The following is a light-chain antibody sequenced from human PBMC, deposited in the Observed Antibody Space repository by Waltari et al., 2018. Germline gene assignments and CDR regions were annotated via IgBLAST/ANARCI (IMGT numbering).Light chain of an antibody. Sequence: DIQMTQSPSSLAASVGDRVTITCQASQDITIYLNWYQQKPGKAPKLLIYDTSKLETGVPSRLSGSGSGTHFTFTISSLQPEDIATYYCQVSFHFPLTFGGGTKLEIK. J-gene: IGKJ4*01. V-gene: IGKV1-33*01. CDR3: QVSFHFPLT. CDR1: QDITIY. CDR2: DTS.